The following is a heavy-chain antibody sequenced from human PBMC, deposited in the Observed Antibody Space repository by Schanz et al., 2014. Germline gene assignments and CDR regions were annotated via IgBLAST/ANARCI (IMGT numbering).Heavy chain of an antibody. D-gene: IGHD4-17*01. CDR3: VRDTDYHFDY. V-gene: IGHV3-74*01. CDR2: TSHDGSFT. J-gene: IGHJ4*02. CDR1: GFTFSGYA. Sequence: EVQLVESGGGLVQPGGSLRLSCAASGFTFSGYAMSWVRQAPGKGLVWVSRTSHDGSFTTFADSVKGRFTISRDNAKNALYLQMNSLRAEDTAVYYCVRDTDYHFDYWGQGTLVTVSS.